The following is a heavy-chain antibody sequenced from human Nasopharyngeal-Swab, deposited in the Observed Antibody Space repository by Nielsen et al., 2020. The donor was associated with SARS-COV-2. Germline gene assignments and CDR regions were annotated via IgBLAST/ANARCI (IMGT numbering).Heavy chain of an antibody. Sequence: VRQCPGKGLEWVAVIWHDGSTKYYADSVKARFTVSRDNSKNRLYLQMNSLRAEDTAVYFCARDGSTIRRGPDYYYYYMDLWGKGTTVTVSS. V-gene: IGHV3-33*01. CDR2: IWHDGSTK. CDR3: ARDGSTIRRGPDYYYYYMDL. D-gene: IGHD2/OR15-2a*01. J-gene: IGHJ6*03.